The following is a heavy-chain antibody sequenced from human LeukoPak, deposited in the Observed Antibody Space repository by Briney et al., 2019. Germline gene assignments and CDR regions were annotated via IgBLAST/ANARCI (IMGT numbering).Heavy chain of an antibody. D-gene: IGHD2-15*01. Sequence: GGSLRLSCAASGFTFSSYAMHWVRQAPGKGLEWVAVISYDGSNKYYADSVKGRFTISRDNSKNTLYLQMNSLRAEDTAVYYCAREMSDIVVVVAAFPFDYWGQGTLVTVSS. CDR3: AREMSDIVVVVAAFPFDY. J-gene: IGHJ4*02. CDR1: GFTFSSYA. CDR2: ISYDGSNK. V-gene: IGHV3-30-3*01.